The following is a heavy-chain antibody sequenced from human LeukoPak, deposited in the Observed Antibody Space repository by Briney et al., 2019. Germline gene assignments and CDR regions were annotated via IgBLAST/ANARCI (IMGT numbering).Heavy chain of an antibody. Sequence: ASVKVSCKASGYTFTSYYMHWVRQAPGQGLEWMGWISAYNGNTNYAQKFQGTVTMTTDTSTSTAYMELRSLTSDDTAVYYCARDYGYSYGYLDCWGQGTLVTVSS. CDR3: ARDYGYSYGYLDC. CDR2: ISAYNGNT. J-gene: IGHJ4*02. V-gene: IGHV1-18*04. D-gene: IGHD5-18*01. CDR1: GYTFTSYY.